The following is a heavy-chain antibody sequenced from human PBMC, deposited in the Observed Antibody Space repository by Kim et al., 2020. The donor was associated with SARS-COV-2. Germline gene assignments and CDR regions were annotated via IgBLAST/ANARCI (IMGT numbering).Heavy chain of an antibody. D-gene: IGHD3-16*01. J-gene: IGHJ5*02. CDR2: ILYSAST. Sequence: SETLSLTCTVSGGSISSNTYSWGWIRQPPGKGLEWIGSILYSASTSYSPSLKSRVTINVDTSTNQFSLKLSSVTAADTALYFCARWMGAQKCFDPWGQGSQVTVSS. V-gene: IGHV4-39*01. CDR3: ARWMGAQKCFDP. CDR1: GGSISSNTYS.